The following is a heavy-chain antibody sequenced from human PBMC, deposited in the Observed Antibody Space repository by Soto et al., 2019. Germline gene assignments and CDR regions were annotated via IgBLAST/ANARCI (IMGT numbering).Heavy chain of an antibody. CDR1: GGSISSSNW. Sequence: SETLSLTCAVSGGSISSSNWWSWVRQPPGKGLEWIGEIYHSGSTSYNPSLKSRVSISVDKSKNQFSLNLSSVTAADTAVYYCSRYYTRNHLFAFWGQGTLVTVSS. V-gene: IGHV4-4*02. D-gene: IGHD1-26*01. CDR3: SRYYTRNHLFAF. CDR2: IYHSGST. J-gene: IGHJ4*02.